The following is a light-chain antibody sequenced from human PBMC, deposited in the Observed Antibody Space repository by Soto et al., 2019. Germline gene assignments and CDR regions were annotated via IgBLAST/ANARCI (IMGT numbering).Light chain of an antibody. V-gene: IGLV2-14*03. Sequence: QSALTQPASVSGSPGQSITISCTGTSSDVGGYNYVSWYQQHPGKAPKLMIYDVSNRPSGVSNRFSGSKSGNTASLTISGLQAEDEADYYCSSFTSINTWVFGGGTKVTVL. CDR3: SSFTSINTWV. J-gene: IGLJ3*02. CDR2: DVS. CDR1: SSDVGGYNY.